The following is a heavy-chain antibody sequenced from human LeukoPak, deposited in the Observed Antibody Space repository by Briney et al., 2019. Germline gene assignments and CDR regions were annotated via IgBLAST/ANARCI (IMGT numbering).Heavy chain of an antibody. J-gene: IGHJ4*02. Sequence: GGSLRLSCAASGFTFSSYGMHWVRQAPGKGLEWVAFIRYDGSNKYYADSVKGRFTISRDNSKNTLYLQMNSLRAEDTAFYYCAKDGRWLQLEYYFDYWGQGTLVTVSS. CDR1: GFTFSSYG. CDR3: AKDGRWLQLEYYFDY. D-gene: IGHD5-24*01. CDR2: IRYDGSNK. V-gene: IGHV3-30*02.